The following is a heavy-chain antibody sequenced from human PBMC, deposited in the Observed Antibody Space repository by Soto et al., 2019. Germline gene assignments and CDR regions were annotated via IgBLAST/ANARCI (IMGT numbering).Heavy chain of an antibody. D-gene: IGHD3-16*01. J-gene: IGHJ4*02. CDR1: GFTFSSYS. CDR2: ISSSSSTI. Sequence: EVQLVESGGGLVQPGGSLRLSCAASGFTFSSYSMNWVRQAPGKGLEWVSYISSSSSTIYYADSVKGRFTISRDNAKNSLYLQMTSLRDEDTAVYYWARGGAYLTFAYWGQGTLVTVSS. CDR3: ARGGAYLTFAY. V-gene: IGHV3-48*02.